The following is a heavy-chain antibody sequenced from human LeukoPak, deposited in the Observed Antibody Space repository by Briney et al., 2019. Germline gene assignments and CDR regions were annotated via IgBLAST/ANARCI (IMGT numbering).Heavy chain of an antibody. V-gene: IGHV3-30*01. J-gene: IGHJ4*02. CDR3: ARDRDGYNDY. D-gene: IGHD5-24*01. CDR1: GFTFSSYA. CDR2: ISYDGSNK. Sequence: GRSLRLSCAASGFTFSSYAMHWVRQAPGKGLEWVAVISYDGSNKYYADSVKGRFTISRDNSKNTLYLQMNSLRAEDTAVYNCARDRDGYNDYWGQGTLVTVSS.